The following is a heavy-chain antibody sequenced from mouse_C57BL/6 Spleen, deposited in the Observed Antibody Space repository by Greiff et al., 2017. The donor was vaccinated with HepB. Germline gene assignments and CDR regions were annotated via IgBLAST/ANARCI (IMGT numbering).Heavy chain of an antibody. Sequence: QVQLQQPGAELVKPGASVKMSCKASGYTFTSYWITWVKQRPGQGLEWIGDIYPGSGSTNYNQKFKDKATLTVDKSSSTAYMQLSSLTSEDSAVYYCARGGGSGGFAYWGQGTLVTVSA. D-gene: IGHD1-2*01. CDR2: IYPGSGST. V-gene: IGHV1-55*01. CDR3: ARGGGSGGFAY. J-gene: IGHJ3*01. CDR1: GYTFTSYW.